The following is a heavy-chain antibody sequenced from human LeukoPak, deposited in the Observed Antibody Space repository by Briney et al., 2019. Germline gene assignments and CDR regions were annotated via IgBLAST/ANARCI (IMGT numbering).Heavy chain of an antibody. V-gene: IGHV1-2*02. Sequence: ASVKVSCKASGYTFTGYYMHWVRQAPGQGLEWMGWINPNSGGTNYAQKFQGRVTMTRDTSISTAYMELSRLRSDDTAVYYCAREKEPRPGEAVLGPRWYYYMDVWGKGTTVTISS. CDR3: AREKEPRPGEAVLGPRWYYYMDV. J-gene: IGHJ6*03. CDR1: GYTFTGYY. CDR2: INPNSGGT. D-gene: IGHD6-19*01.